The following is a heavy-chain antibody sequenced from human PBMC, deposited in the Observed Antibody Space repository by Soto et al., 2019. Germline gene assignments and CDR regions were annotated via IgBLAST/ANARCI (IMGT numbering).Heavy chain of an antibody. CDR2: IYWDDDK. D-gene: IGHD5-12*01. Sequence: QITLKESGPTLVRPPQTLTLTCTFSGFSLTSGVGVGWIRQPPGKALEWLALIYWDDDKRYSPSLKNRLTITKDTYKNQVVLTMPHVGPVDTATYFCAHIDPEIVTVGGHGGFAYWGQVTLVTVSS. CDR1: GFSLTSGVG. J-gene: IGHJ4*02. V-gene: IGHV2-5*02. CDR3: AHIDPEIVTVGGHGGFAY.